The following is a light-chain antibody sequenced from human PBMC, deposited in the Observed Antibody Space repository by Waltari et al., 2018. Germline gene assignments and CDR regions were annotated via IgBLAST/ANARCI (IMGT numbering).Light chain of an antibody. J-gene: IGKJ3*01. CDR1: QDISNY. Sequence: DIQMTQSPSSLSASVGDRVTITCRASQDISNYLAWYQKKPGRAPNLLIYAASTLQSGVPSRFSGSGFGTDFTLTISSLQPEDVATYYCQKYNSAPLTFGPGTKVEI. CDR2: AAS. V-gene: IGKV1-27*01. CDR3: QKYNSAPLT.